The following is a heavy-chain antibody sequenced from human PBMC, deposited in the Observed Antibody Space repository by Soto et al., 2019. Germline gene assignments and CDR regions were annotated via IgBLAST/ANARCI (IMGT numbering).Heavy chain of an antibody. CDR2: IYESGST. D-gene: IGHD1-26*01. V-gene: IGHV4-30-2*01. CDR1: GESVSSGGYS. CDR3: AREEVTTPGSFDY. Sequence: SETLSLTCAVSGESVSSGGYSWTWIRQPPGKGLEWLGYIYESGSTYYNPSLKSRVTISIDRSKNQFSLKLSSVTAADTAVYYCAREEVTTPGSFDYWGQGTLVTVSS. J-gene: IGHJ4*02.